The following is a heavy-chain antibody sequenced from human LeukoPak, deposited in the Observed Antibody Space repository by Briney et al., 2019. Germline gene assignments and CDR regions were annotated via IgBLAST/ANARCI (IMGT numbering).Heavy chain of an antibody. V-gene: IGHV4-34*01. Sequence: GSLRLSCAASGFTFSSYAMSWIRQPPGKGLEWIGEINHSGSTNYNPSLKSRVTISVDTSKNQFSLKLSSVTAADTAVYYCARIVAGWFDPWGQGTLVTVSS. D-gene: IGHD5-12*01. J-gene: IGHJ5*02. CDR3: ARIVAGWFDP. CDR2: INHSGST. CDR1: GFTFSSYA.